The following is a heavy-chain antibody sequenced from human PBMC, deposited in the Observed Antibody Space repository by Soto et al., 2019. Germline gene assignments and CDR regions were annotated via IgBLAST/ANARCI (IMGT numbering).Heavy chain of an antibody. V-gene: IGHV1-18*04. CDR2: ISAYNGNT. Sequence: QVQLVQSGAEVKKPGASVKVSCRASGYTFTSYGISWVRQAPGQGLEWMGWISAYNGNTNYAQKLQGRVTMTTDTSTSTAYMELMSLRSDDTAVYYCARDRQWLVRRGYYYGMDVWGQGTTVTVSS. D-gene: IGHD6-19*01. CDR1: GYTFTSYG. CDR3: ARDRQWLVRRGYYYGMDV. J-gene: IGHJ6*02.